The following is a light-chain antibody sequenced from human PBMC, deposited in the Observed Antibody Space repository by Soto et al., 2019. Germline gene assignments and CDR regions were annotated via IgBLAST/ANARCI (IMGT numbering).Light chain of an antibody. Sequence: EIVLTHSPFTLSLSPGQRATLSCRASQFVGSYLAWYQQKPGQAPRLLIFDASKRATGIPARFSGSGSGTDLTLNISSIEPEDFAVYFCKQRSKWTTWKFGQGNKVDIK. CDR3: KQRSKWTTWK. V-gene: IGKV3-11*01. J-gene: IGKJ1*01. CDR2: DAS. CDR1: QFVGSY.